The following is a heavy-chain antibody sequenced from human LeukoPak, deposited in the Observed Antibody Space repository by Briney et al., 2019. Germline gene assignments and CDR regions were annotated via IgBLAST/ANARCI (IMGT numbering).Heavy chain of an antibody. CDR1: GFTFSSYS. CDR3: ARDRANCGGDCYSTAFDY. D-gene: IGHD2-21*02. Sequence: GGSLRLSCAASGFTFSSYSMNWVRQAPGKGLEWVAAISSSSSYIYYADSVKGRFTISRDNAKNPLYLQMNSLRAEDTAVYYCARDRANCGGDCYSTAFDYWGQGTLVTVSS. V-gene: IGHV3-21*01. CDR2: ISSSSSYI. J-gene: IGHJ4*02.